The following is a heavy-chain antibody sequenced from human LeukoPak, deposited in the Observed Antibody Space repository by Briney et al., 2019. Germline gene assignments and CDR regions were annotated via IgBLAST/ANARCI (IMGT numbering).Heavy chain of an antibody. Sequence: GGSLRLSCAASGFTFSNYEMDWVRQAPGKGLEWVSSISSRGGTIYYADSVKGRFTISRDNAKNSLYLQMNSLRAEDTAVYYCARVHCDSTRCNGVDCWGQGTLVTVSS. D-gene: IGHD2-2*01. CDR2: ISSRGGTI. CDR3: ARVHCDSTRCNGVDC. V-gene: IGHV3-48*03. J-gene: IGHJ4*02. CDR1: GFTFSNYE.